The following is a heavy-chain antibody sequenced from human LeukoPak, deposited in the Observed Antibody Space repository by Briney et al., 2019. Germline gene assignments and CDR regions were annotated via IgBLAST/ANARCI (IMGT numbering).Heavy chain of an antibody. CDR2: IKSRSDGGST. CDR1: GFTFSSYG. CDR3: ATEFYNNGYNF. D-gene: IGHD5-24*01. J-gene: IGHJ4*02. V-gene: IGHV3-15*01. Sequence: PGGSLRLSCAASGFTFSSYGMHWVRQPPGKGLEWVGHIKSRSDGGSTDYSAAVKGRFTVSRDDSRNMVHLQMNSLKTEDSAVYYCATEFYNNGYNFWGQGTPVTVSS.